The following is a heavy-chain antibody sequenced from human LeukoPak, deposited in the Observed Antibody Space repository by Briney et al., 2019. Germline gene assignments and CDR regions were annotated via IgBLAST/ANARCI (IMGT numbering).Heavy chain of an antibody. Sequence: SGGSLRLSCAASGFTFSDYYMSWIRQAPGKGLEWVSYISSGSGYTNYADSVKGRFTISRDNAKNSLYLQMNSLRAEDTAVYYCARNLRAAGWYDYWGQGTLVTVSS. V-gene: IGHV3-11*03. D-gene: IGHD6-19*01. CDR3: ARNLRAAGWYDY. CDR2: ISSGSGYT. CDR1: GFTFSDYY. J-gene: IGHJ4*02.